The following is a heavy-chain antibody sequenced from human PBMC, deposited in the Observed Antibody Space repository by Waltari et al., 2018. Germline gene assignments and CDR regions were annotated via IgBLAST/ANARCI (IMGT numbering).Heavy chain of an antibody. CDR3: VRGRGEVELEALFDD. D-gene: IGHD1-1*01. J-gene: IGHJ4*02. V-gene: IGHV4-59*02. CDR1: GGSGGSVY. CDR2: KYSEGIA. Sequence: QVHLQESGPGLVKPWENLSLTCSVLGGSGGSVYWRWSRQSPGKGLEWICYKYSEGIAKYNPSLKSRVTISEDKSKSQFSMRLTSVTAADSGMYYCVRGRGEVELEALFDDWGQGILVTVSS.